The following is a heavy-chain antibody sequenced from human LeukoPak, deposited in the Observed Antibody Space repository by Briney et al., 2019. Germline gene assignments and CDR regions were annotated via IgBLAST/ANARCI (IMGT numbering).Heavy chain of an antibody. D-gene: IGHD2/OR15-2a*01. CDR2: IFPGDSDT. CDR1: GYGFTNHW. V-gene: IGHV5-51*01. J-gene: IGHJ6*02. Sequence: GESLKISCKAIGYGFTNHWIAWVRQMPGKGLEWMGIIFPGDSDTTYSPSFQGQVTISVDNSISTAYLQWSSLKASDTAKYYCARTEYREYYYYYIDVWGQGTTVTVSS. CDR3: ARTEYREYYYYYIDV.